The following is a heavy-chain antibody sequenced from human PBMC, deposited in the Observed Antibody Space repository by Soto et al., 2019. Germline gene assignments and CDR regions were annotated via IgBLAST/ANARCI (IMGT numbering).Heavy chain of an antibody. CDR1: GYTFTSYD. J-gene: IGHJ6*02. Sequence: QVQLVQSGAEVKKPGASVKVSCKASGYTFTSYDINWVRQATGQGLEWMGWMNPNSGNTGYAQKFQGRVTMTRNTSINKDYMELSSLRYEDTAVYYCATEKTSYGMYVWGQGTTVTVSS. CDR2: MNPNSGNT. V-gene: IGHV1-8*01. CDR3: ATEKTSYGMYV.